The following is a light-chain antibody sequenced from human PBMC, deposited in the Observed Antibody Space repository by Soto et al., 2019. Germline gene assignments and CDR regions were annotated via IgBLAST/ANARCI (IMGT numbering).Light chain of an antibody. Sequence: EIVMTQSPGTLSVSPGGGATLSCRASQNVSSNLAWYQQKPGQAPRLLIYGASTRATGIPARLSGSGSGTEFTLTISSLQSEDFAVYYCQQYNNWPWTFGQGTKVDI. J-gene: IGKJ1*01. CDR2: GAS. CDR3: QQYNNWPWT. CDR1: QNVSSN. V-gene: IGKV3-15*01.